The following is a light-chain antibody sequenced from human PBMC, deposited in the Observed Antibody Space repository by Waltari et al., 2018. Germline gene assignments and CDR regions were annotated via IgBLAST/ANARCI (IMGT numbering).Light chain of an antibody. Sequence: SSELTQDPAVSVALGQTVRITCQGDSLRSYYASWYQQKPGQATVLVIYGKNNRPSGIPDRFSGSSSGNTASLTITGAHAEDAADYYCNSRDSSGNPSDWVFGGGTKLTVL. CDR2: GKN. V-gene: IGLV3-19*01. CDR3: NSRDSSGNPSDWV. CDR1: SLRSYY. J-gene: IGLJ3*02.